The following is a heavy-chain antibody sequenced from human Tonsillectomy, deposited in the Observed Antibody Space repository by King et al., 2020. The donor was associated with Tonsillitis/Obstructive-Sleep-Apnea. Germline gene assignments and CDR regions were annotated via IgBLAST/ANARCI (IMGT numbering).Heavy chain of an antibody. D-gene: IGHD2-2*02. J-gene: IGHJ6*03. CDR1: GFTFSSYA. V-gene: IGHV3-30*04. Sequence: VQLVESGGGVVQPGRSLRLSCAASGFTFSSYAMHWVRQAPGKGLEWVAVISYDGSNKYYADSVKGRFTISRDNSKNTLYLQMNSLRTEDTAVYYCARGKGCRSTSCYTFYYYYYYMDVWGKGTTVTVSS. CDR3: ARGKGCRSTSCYTFYYYYYYMDV. CDR2: ISYDGSNK.